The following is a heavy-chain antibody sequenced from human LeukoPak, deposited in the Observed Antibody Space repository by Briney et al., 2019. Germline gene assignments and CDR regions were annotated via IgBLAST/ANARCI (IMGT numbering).Heavy chain of an antibody. V-gene: IGHV3-30-3*01. J-gene: IGHJ4*02. D-gene: IGHD3-10*01. Sequence: GGSLRLSCAASGFTFSSYAMHWVRQAPGKGLEWVAVISYDGSNKYYADSVKGRFTISRDNSKNTLYLQMNSLRAEDTAVYYCARGQHMVRGVPMGYWGQGTLVTVSS. CDR2: ISYDGSNK. CDR3: ARGQHMVRGVPMGY. CDR1: GFTFSSYA.